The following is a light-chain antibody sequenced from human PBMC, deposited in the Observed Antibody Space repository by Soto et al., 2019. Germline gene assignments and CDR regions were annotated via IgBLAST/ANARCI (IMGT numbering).Light chain of an antibody. V-gene: IGLV1-40*01. J-gene: IGLJ3*02. CDR1: SSNLGAGYD. CDR3: QDYEYSLTASV. CDR2: GNR. Sequence: QSVLTQPPSGSGAPGQRVNIACTGNSSNLGAGYDVHWYQQLPGAAPKLVIFGNRNRPSGVPERFSGSKSGTSASLDITGIKAEDEADYYCQDYEYSLTASVFGGGTKVNVL.